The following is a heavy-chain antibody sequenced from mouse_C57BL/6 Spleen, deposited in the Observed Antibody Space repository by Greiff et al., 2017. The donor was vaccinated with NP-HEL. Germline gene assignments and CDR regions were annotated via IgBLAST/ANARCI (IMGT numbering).Heavy chain of an antibody. CDR3: ARNRNYFYWYFDV. CDR1: GYTFTSYW. D-gene: IGHD2-1*01. J-gene: IGHJ1*03. V-gene: IGHV1-52*01. CDR2: IDPSDSET. Sequence: QVQLQQPGAELVRPGSSVKLSCKASGYTFTSYWMHWVKQRPIQGLEWIGNIDPSDSETHYNQKFKDKATLTVDKSSSTAYMQLSSLTSEDSAVYYCARNRNYFYWYFDVWGTGTTVTVSS.